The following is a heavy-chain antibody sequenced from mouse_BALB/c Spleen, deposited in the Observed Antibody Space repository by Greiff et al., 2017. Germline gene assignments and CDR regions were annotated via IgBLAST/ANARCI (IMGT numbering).Heavy chain of an antibody. D-gene: IGHD1-1*01. J-gene: IGHJ1*01. V-gene: IGHV8-11*01. CDR3: ARMGTTTTVGPHFDV. CDR1: GFSLSTYGIG. Sequence: KESGPGILQPSQTLSLTCSFSGFSLSTYGIGVGWIRQPSGKGLEWLAHIWWNDNKYYNTAMKSRLTISKDTSNYQVFLMIASVDTADTATYYCARMGTTTTVGPHFDVWGAGTTVTVSS. CDR2: IWWNDNK.